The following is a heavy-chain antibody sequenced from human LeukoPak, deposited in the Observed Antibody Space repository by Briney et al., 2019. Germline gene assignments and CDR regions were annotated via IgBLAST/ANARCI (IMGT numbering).Heavy chain of an antibody. V-gene: IGHV4-59*08. CDR1: GGSISSYY. Sequence: SETLSLTCTVSGGSISSYYWSWIRQPPGKGLEWIGYIYYSGSTNYNPSLKSRVTISVDTSKNQFSLKLSSVTAADTAVYYCARATGITMVRARGAFDIWGQGTMVTVSS. D-gene: IGHD3-10*01. CDR2: IYYSGST. J-gene: IGHJ3*02. CDR3: ARATGITMVRARGAFDI.